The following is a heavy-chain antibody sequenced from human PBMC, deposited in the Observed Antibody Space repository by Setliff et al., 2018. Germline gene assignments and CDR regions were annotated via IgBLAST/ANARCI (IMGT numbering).Heavy chain of an antibody. J-gene: IGHJ6*02. CDR2: IYYSGGT. D-gene: IGHD6-13*01. CDR1: GGSISSSSYY. Sequence: PSETLSLTCTVSGGSISSSSYYWGWISQPPGKGLEWIGSIYYSGGTYYNPSLKSRVTISVDTSKNQFSLKLSSVTAADTAVYYCARRGYSSSWWNEYYYYYYGMDVWGQGTTVTVS. V-gene: IGHV4-39*01. CDR3: ARRGYSSSWWNEYYYYYYGMDV.